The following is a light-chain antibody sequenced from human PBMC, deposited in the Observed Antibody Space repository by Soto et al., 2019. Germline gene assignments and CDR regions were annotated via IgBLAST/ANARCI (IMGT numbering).Light chain of an antibody. V-gene: IGLV2-14*03. CDR1: RSDVGGYNY. CDR3: SSYTSSSTPYV. J-gene: IGLJ1*01. Sequence: QPVLTQPASVSGSPGQSITISCTGTRSDVGGYNYVSWYQHHPGKAPKLMIYDVSNRPSGVSNRFSGSKSGNTASLTISGLQAEDEADYYCSSYTSSSTPYVFGTGTKVTVL. CDR2: DVS.